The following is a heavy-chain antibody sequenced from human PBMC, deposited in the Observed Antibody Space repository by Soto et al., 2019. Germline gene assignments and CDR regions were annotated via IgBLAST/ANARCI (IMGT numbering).Heavy chain of an antibody. Sequence: EVQLVESGGGLVKPGGSLRLSCAASGFTFSSAWMTWVRQAPGKRLEWVGHIKTKNEGEIGNYAAPVRGRFSISRDDSETTVYLQMNSLNTEDTAVYFCAADTPCSGVGEVDYWGQGTLVTVSS. CDR2: IKTKNEGEIG. J-gene: IGHJ4*02. D-gene: IGHD3-10*02. V-gene: IGHV3-15*01. CDR3: AADTPCSGVGEVDY. CDR1: GFTFSSAW.